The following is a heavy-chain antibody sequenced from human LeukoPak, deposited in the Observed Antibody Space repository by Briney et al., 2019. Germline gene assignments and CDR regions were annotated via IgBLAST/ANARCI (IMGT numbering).Heavy chain of an antibody. CDR3: ARETGYRTYYFDY. CDR1: GFTFSSYS. J-gene: IGHJ4*02. V-gene: IGHV3-21*01. Sequence: GGSLRLSCAASGFTFSSYSMNWVRQAPGKGLEWVSSISSSSSYIYYADSVKGRFTISRDNAKNSLYLQMNSLRAEDTAVYYCARETGYRTYYFDYWSQGTLVTVSS. D-gene: IGHD5-24*01. CDR2: ISSSSSYI.